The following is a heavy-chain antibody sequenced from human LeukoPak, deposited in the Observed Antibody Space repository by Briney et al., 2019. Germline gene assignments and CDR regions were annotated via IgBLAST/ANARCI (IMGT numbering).Heavy chain of an antibody. J-gene: IGHJ4*02. CDR3: ASRGGRRYYDSSGYFPDY. V-gene: IGHV3-30*04. D-gene: IGHD3-22*01. CDR2: ISYDGSNK. CDR1: GFTFSSYA. Sequence: GGSLRLSCAASGFTFSSYAMHWVRQAPGKGLEWVAVISYDGSNKYYADSVKGRFTISRDNSKNTLYLQMNSLRAEDTAVYYCASRGGRRYYDSSGYFPDYWGQGTLVTVS.